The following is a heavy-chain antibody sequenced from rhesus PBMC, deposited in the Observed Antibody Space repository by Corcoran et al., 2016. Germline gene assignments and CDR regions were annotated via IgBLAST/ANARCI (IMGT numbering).Heavy chain of an antibody. V-gene: IGHV4S9*01. CDR3: ARAAYYTGSDCNGLDS. J-gene: IGHJ6*01. Sequence: QVLLQESGPGLVKPSETLSLSCAVAGGSISDSYYWNWIRPPPGKGLEGIGKKLGRRSYTFSSPSLKYRVTTSKDTSTIQFFLKENSVTPAETGIYDGARAAYYTGSDCNGLDSWGQGVVVTVSS. CDR1: GGSISDSYY. CDR2: KLGRRSYT. D-gene: IGHD2-21*01.